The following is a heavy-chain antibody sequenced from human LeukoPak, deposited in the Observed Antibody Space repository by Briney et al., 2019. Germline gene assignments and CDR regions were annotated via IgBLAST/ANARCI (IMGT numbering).Heavy chain of an antibody. CDR1: GFTFSTYS. V-gene: IGHV3-21*01. J-gene: IGHJ1*01. D-gene: IGHD6-13*01. CDR2: ISSSSAYI. Sequence: GGSLRLSCAASGFTFSTYSMNWVRQAPGKGLEWVSSISSSSAYIYCADSEKGRFTISRDNAKNSLYLQMNSLRVEDTAVYYCVRGPRNSSSYKYFHHSGQGTLVTVSP. CDR3: VRGPRNSSSYKYFHH.